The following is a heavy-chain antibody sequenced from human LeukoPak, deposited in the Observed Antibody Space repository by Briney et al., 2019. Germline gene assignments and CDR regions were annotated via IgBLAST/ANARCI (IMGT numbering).Heavy chain of an antibody. CDR1: GFTFSSYS. Sequence: GGSLRLSCAASGFTFSSYSMSWVRQAPGKGLEWVSSISSSSSYIYYADSVKGRFTISRDNAKNSLYLQMNSLRAEDTAVYYCARAPIAVAYFDYWGQGTLVTVSS. J-gene: IGHJ4*02. CDR2: ISSSSSYI. CDR3: ARAPIAVAYFDY. V-gene: IGHV3-21*01. D-gene: IGHD6-19*01.